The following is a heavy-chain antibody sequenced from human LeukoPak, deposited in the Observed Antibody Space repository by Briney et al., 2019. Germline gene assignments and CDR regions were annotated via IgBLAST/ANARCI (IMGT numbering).Heavy chain of an antibody. Sequence: PSETLSLTCAVYGGSFSGYYWSWIRQPPGKGLEWIGEINHSGSTNYNPSLKSRVTISVDTSKNQFSLKLSSVTAADTAVYYCARHPYYYGSGSYWVDYWGQGTLVTVSS. CDR1: GGSFSGYY. CDR2: INHSGST. D-gene: IGHD3-10*01. J-gene: IGHJ4*02. V-gene: IGHV4-34*01. CDR3: ARHPYYYGSGSYWVDY.